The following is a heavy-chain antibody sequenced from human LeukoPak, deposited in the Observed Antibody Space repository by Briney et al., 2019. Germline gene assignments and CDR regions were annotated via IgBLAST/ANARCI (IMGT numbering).Heavy chain of an antibody. Sequence: GASVKVSCKASGYTFTSYAMNWVRQAPGQGLEWMGWINTNTGNPTYAQGFTGRFVFSLDTSVSTAYLQISSLKAEDTAVYYCARDGEGYSSSWSPYYYYYYGMDVWGQGTTVTVSS. CDR2: INTNTGNP. CDR3: ARDGEGYSSSWSPYYYYYYGMDV. D-gene: IGHD6-13*01. J-gene: IGHJ6*02. CDR1: GYTFTSYA. V-gene: IGHV7-4-1*02.